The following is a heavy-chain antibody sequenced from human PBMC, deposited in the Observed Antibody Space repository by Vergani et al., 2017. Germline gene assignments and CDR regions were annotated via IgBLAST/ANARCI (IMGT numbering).Heavy chain of an antibody. CDR3: ARVEAVYAGYYYGMYV. CDR2: INHSGSP. Sequence: QVQLQQWGAGLLKPSETLSLTCAVYGGSFSGYYWSWIRQPPGKGLEWIGEINHSGSPNYNPSLKSRVTISVDTSKNHFSLKLSSVTAADTAVYYCARVEAVYAGYYYGMYVWGQGTTVTVSS. D-gene: IGHD5/OR15-5a*01. CDR1: GGSFSGYY. V-gene: IGHV4-34*01. J-gene: IGHJ6*02.